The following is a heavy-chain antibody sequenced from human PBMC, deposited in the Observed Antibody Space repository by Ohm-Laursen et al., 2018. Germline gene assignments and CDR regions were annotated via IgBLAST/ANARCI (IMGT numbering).Heavy chain of an antibody. CDR2: IYTSGST. D-gene: IGHD7-27*01. CDR1: GDSISSYY. Sequence: SETLSLTCTVSGDSISSYYWSWIRQPAGKGLEWIGRIYTSGSTNYNPSLKSRVTMSVDTSKNQFSLKLSSVTAADTAVYYCARALGGYPISYYYGMDVWGQGTTVTVSS. V-gene: IGHV4-4*07. CDR3: ARALGGYPISYYYGMDV. J-gene: IGHJ6*02.